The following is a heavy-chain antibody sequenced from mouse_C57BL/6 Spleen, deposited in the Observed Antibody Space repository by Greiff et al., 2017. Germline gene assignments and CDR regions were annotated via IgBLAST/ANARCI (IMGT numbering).Heavy chain of an antibody. D-gene: IGHD2-14*01. CDR3: ARECTTAAWFAY. CDR2: ISGGGSYT. J-gene: IGHJ3*01. Sequence: EVKVVESGGGLVKPGGSLTLSCAASGFTFSSYAMPWVRQTPEKRLEWVATISGGGSYTYYPDKLKGRFTISRDNAKKNLYLQISHLKSEDTAMYDCARECTTAAWFAYWGQGTLVTVSA. V-gene: IGHV5-4*01. CDR1: GFTFSSYA.